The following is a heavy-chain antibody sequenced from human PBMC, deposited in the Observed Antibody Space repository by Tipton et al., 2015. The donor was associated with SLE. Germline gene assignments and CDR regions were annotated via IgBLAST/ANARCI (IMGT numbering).Heavy chain of an antibody. J-gene: IGHJ4*02. CDR1: GYTFTSYG. V-gene: IGHV1-18*01. D-gene: IGHD3-16*01. Sequence: QSGPEVKKPGASVKVSCKASGYTFTSYGISWARQSPGHGLEWMGGISAYNGNTNYAQKLQGRVTMTTDTSTSTAYMEQRSLRSDDTAVYYCARGRSDYVWVSYHDCWGQGTLVTVSS. CDR3: ARGRSDYVWVSYHDC. CDR2: ISAYNGNT.